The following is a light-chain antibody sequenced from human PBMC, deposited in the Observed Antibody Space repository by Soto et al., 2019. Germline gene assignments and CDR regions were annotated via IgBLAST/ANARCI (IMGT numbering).Light chain of an antibody. V-gene: IGKV1-5*03. CDR1: QSIRSW. CDR2: KAS. Sequence: DIQMTQSPSTLSASVGDRVTITCRASQSIRSWLAWYQQKPGKAPKLLIYKASSLQSGVPSRFSGSGSETEFTLTLSSLQPDDFATSFCQQYNTYPWTFGQVTKVEIK. CDR3: QQYNTYPWT. J-gene: IGKJ1*01.